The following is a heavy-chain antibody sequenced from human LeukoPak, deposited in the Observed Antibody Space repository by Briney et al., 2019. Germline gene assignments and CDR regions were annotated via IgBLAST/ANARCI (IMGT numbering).Heavy chain of an antibody. J-gene: IGHJ5*02. CDR3: ARDQYYDSKGWFDP. CDR2: ISAYNGNT. D-gene: IGHD3-22*01. Sequence: ASVKVSCKASGYTFTSYGISWVRQAPGLGLEWMGWISAYNGNTNYAQKLQGRVTMTTDTSTSTAYMELRSLRSDDTAVYYCARDQYYDSKGWFDPWGQGTLVTVSS. V-gene: IGHV1-18*01. CDR1: GYTFTSYG.